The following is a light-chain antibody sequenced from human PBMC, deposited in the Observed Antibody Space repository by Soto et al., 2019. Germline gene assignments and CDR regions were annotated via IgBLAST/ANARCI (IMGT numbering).Light chain of an antibody. J-gene: IGLJ1*01. V-gene: IGLV2-8*01. CDR3: SSYAGTHNV. CDR1: SSDVGGYNY. CDR2: DVS. Sequence: QCVLTQPPSASGSPGQSVTISCTGTSSDVGGYNYVSWYQQHPGKAPKLMIYDVSSRPSGVPDRFSGSKSGNTASLTVSGLQAEDEADYYCSSYAGTHNVFGPGTKVTVL.